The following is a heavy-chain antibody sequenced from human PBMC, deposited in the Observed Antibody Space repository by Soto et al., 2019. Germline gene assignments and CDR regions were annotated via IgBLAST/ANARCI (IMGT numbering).Heavy chain of an antibody. J-gene: IGHJ4*02. CDR2: ISGSGGTT. Sequence: EVQLLESGGGLVQPGGSLRLSCAASGFTFSSYAMSWVRQAPGKGLEWVSAISGSGGTTYYADSVKGRFTIYRDSTKHTLYLQLNTLRAEDTAVYYCARVCLPMLTGYYYFDYWGQGNLVTVSS. CDR1: GFTFSSYA. CDR3: ARVCLPMLTGYYYFDY. D-gene: IGHD3-9*01. V-gene: IGHV3-23*01.